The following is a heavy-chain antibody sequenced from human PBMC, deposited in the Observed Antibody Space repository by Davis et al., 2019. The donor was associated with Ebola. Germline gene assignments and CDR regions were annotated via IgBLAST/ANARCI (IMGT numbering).Heavy chain of an antibody. V-gene: IGHV1-2*02. D-gene: IGHD5-24*01. Sequence: GGSLRLSCAASGFTFSSYAMHWVRQARGQGLEWMGWINPNSGGSSSTQEFQGRLTLTSDTSISTAYMDLGSLQSDDTAVYYCATQMGRIAPRPAFNIWGQGTLVSVSS. J-gene: IGHJ3*02. CDR1: GFTFSSYA. CDR2: INPNSGGS. CDR3: ATQMGRIAPRPAFNI.